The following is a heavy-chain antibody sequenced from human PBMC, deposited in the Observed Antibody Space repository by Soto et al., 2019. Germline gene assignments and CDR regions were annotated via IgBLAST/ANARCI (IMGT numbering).Heavy chain of an antibody. Sequence: PGGSLRLSCAASGFTFSSYAMHWVRQAPGKGLEWVAVISYDGSNKYYADSVKGRFTISRDNSKNTLYLQMNSLRAEDTAVYYCASKVPSGPWRAWGQGTLVTVSS. CDR2: ISYDGSNK. CDR1: GFTFSSYA. J-gene: IGHJ5*02. D-gene: IGHD6-25*01. CDR3: ASKVPSGPWRA. V-gene: IGHV3-30-3*01.